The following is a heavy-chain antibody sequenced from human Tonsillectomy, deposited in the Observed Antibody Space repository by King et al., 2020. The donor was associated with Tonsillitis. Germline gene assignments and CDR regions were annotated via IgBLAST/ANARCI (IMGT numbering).Heavy chain of an antibody. CDR2: INHSGST. J-gene: IGHJ3*02. V-gene: IGHV4-34*01. Sequence: VQLQQWGAGLLRPSETLSLTCAVYGGSFSGHYWSWTRQPPGRGLEWIGEINHSGSTNYNPSLKSRVTISVDTSKSQFSLKLSSVTAADTAVYYCAREAADCGGDCYADGAFDIWGQGTMVTVSS. CDR3: AREAADCGGDCYADGAFDI. D-gene: IGHD2-21*02. CDR1: GGSFSGHY.